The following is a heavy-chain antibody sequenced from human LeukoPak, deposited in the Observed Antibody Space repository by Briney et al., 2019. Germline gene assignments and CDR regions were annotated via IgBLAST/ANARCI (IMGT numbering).Heavy chain of an antibody. V-gene: IGHV1-69*06. CDR1: GGTFSSYA. J-gene: IGHJ4*02. CDR2: IIPIFDTA. Sequence: ASVKVSCKASGGTFSSYAISWVRQAPGQGLEWMGGIIPIFDTANYAQKFQGRVTITADKPTNTAYMELSSLRSEDTAVYYCASGRTDIVVVPATLRNYYFDYWGQGTLVTVSS. D-gene: IGHD2-2*01. CDR3: ASGRTDIVVVPATLRNYYFDY.